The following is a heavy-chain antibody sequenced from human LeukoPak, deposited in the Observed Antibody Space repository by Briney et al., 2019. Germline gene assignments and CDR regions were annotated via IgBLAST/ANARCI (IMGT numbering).Heavy chain of an antibody. D-gene: IGHD3-10*01. CDR3: ARDREADY. J-gene: IGHJ4*02. CDR1: GFTFSNAW. V-gene: IGHV3-30-3*01. CDR2: ISYDGSNK. Sequence: GGSLRLSCAASGFTFSNAWMSWVRQAPGKGLEWVAVISYDGSNKYYADSVKGRFTISRDNSKNTLYLQMNSLRAEDTAVYYCARDREADYWGQGTLVTVSS.